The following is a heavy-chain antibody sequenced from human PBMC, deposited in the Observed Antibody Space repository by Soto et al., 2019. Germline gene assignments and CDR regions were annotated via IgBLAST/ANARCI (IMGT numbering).Heavy chain of an antibody. CDR3: ARDLKQLWLIY. CDR2: IIPILDIA. D-gene: IGHD5-18*01. Sequence: SVKVSCKASGGTFSSYTMSWVRQAPGQGLEWMGRIIPILDIANYADSVKGRFTISRDNSKNTLYLQMNSLRAEDTAVYYCARDLKQLWLIYWGQGTLVTVSS. CDR1: GGTFSSYT. V-gene: IGHV1-69*04. J-gene: IGHJ4*02.